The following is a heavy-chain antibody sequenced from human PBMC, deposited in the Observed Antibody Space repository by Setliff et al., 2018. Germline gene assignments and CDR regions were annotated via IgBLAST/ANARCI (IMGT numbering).Heavy chain of an antibody. CDR1: GYSFSTCW. CDR2: IYPGDSIT. V-gene: IGHV5-51*01. CDR3: ARHPYYYGSGTYLDNNNRWFDP. D-gene: IGHD3-10*01. J-gene: IGHJ5*02. Sequence: GESLKISCKGSGYSFSTCWIGWVRQMPGKGLEWMGIIYPGDSITRYSPPFQGQVTTSVDKSINTAYLQWSSLRASDTAIYYCARHPYYYGSGTYLDNNNRWFDPWGQGTLVTVSS.